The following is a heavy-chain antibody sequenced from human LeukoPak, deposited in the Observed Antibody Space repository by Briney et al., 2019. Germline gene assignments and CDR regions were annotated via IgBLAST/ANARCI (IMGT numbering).Heavy chain of an antibody. CDR2: ITGSGGST. CDR3: ARDLRAYSSGWSFDY. J-gene: IGHJ4*02. D-gene: IGHD6-19*01. V-gene: IGHV3-23*01. Sequence: GGSLRLSCAASGFTFSSYAMSWVRQAPGKGLEWVSAITGSGGSTYYADSVKGRFTISRDNAKNSLYLQMNSLRAEDTAVYYCARDLRAYSSGWSFDYWGQGTLVTVSS. CDR1: GFTFSSYA.